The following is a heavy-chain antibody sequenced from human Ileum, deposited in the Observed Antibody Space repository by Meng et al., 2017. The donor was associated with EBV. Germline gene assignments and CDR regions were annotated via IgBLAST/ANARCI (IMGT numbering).Heavy chain of an antibody. CDR2: IHHRRCI. J-gene: IGHJ4*02. V-gene: IGHV4-4*02. CDR3: ARHSAYSQGY. CDR1: RGSSISSDW. D-gene: IGHD4-11*01. Sequence: VQVKDSCLGVVKASVSLSLTFLFSRGSSISSDWLRGVRQHAGKGLAGIREIHHRRCIIYKPSLNSRVTISVHKSKKQFSLKLGSVTAADTAVYYCARHSAYSQGYWGQGTLVTVSS.